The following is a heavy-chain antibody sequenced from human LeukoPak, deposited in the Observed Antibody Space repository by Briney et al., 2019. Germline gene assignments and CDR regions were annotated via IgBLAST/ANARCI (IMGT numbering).Heavy chain of an antibody. V-gene: IGHV1-69*13. J-gene: IGHJ4*02. CDR3: ATGYSSGWAFDY. CDR2: IIPIFGTA. Sequence: SVKVSCKASGYTFTGYDMHWVRQAPGQGLEWMGGIIPIFGTADYAQKFQGRVTITADESTSTAYMELSSLRSEDTAVYYCATGYSSGWAFDYWGQGTLVTVSS. CDR1: GYTFTGYD. D-gene: IGHD6-19*01.